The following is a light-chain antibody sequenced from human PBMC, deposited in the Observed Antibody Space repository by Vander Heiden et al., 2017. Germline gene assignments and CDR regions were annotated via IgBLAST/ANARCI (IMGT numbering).Light chain of an antibody. J-gene: IGKJ4*01. Sequence: DIQMTQSPSSLSASVGDRVTITCRASQSISIFLNWYQQKPGKAPKLLIYAASTLQSGVPSRFSGSGSGTHFTLTISSLQPEDFATYYCQQTDSTPPLTFGGGTKVDIK. CDR3: QQTDSTPPLT. V-gene: IGKV1-39*01. CDR2: AAS. CDR1: QSISIF.